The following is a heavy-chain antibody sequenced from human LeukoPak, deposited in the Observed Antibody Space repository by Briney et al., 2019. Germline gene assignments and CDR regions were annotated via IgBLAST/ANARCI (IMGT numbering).Heavy chain of an antibody. J-gene: IGHJ6*03. V-gene: IGHV1-69*05. Sequence: SVKVSCKASGGTFSSYAISWVRQAPGQGLEWMGRIIPIFGTANYAQKFQGRVTITTDESTSTAYMELSSLRSEDTAVYYCARDPFGGSYQQDYYMDVWGKGTTVTVSS. D-gene: IGHD1-26*01. CDR1: GGTFSSYA. CDR2: IIPIFGTA. CDR3: ARDPFGGSYQQDYYMDV.